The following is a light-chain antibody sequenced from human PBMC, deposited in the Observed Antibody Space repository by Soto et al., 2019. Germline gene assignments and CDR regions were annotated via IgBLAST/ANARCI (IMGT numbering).Light chain of an antibody. J-gene: IGLJ3*02. CDR3: CSYAGRSTWV. V-gene: IGLV2-23*02. CDR2: EVS. Sequence: QSVLTQPASVSGYVGQSITISCTGTSSDVGNFNFVSWYQQHPGKAPEVLIYEVSKRPSGVSDRFSGSKSGTTASLTISGLQGDDEADYYCCSYAGRSTWVLGGGTKLTVL. CDR1: SSDVGNFNF.